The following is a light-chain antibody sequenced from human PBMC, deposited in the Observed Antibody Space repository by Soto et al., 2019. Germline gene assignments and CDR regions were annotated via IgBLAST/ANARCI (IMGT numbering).Light chain of an antibody. Sequence: QSDLTQTSSVSGTPGQSVTISCTGTSTDVGGYNYVSWYQQHPGKVPKLMLYDVSKRPSGVPDRFSGSKSGNTASLTISGLQAEDEADYYCCSYAGRDTLYVFGSGTKVTVL. CDR2: DVS. J-gene: IGLJ1*01. V-gene: IGLV2-11*01. CDR1: STDVGGYNY. CDR3: CSYAGRDTLYV.